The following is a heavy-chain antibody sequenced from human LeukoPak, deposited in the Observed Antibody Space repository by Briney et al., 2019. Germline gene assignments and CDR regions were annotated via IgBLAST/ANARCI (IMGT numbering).Heavy chain of an antibody. CDR1: GGSFSGYY. D-gene: IGHD3-22*01. J-gene: IGHJ4*02. Sequence: SETLSLTCAVYGGSFSGYYLSWIRQPPGKGLEWIGEINHSGSTNYNPSLKSRVTISVDTSKNQFSLKLSSVTAADTAVYYCASANYYDSSGYAFDYWGQGTLVTVSS. CDR3: ASANYYDSSGYAFDY. CDR2: INHSGST. V-gene: IGHV4-34*01.